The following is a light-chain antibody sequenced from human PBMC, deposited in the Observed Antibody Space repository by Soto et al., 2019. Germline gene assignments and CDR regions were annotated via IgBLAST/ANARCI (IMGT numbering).Light chain of an antibody. J-gene: IGKJ1*01. Sequence: DIQMTQSPSTLSASVGDRVTITCRASQSVSKVLAWFQQKPGRAPKLLIFDISNLGSGVPSRFSGSGSGSATEFTLTISSLQPDDSATYYCQQYYSYPWTFGQGTKVEIK. CDR1: QSVSKV. V-gene: IGKV1-5*01. CDR3: QQYYSYPWT. CDR2: DIS.